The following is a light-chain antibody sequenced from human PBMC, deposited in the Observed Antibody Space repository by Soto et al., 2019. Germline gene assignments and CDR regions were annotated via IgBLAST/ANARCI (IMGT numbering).Light chain of an antibody. CDR3: QQYGSLPIT. CDR1: QSINSNN. V-gene: IGKV3-20*01. J-gene: IGKJ5*01. Sequence: ETVMTQSPATLSLSPGERATLACRASQSINSNNLAWYQQKPGQAPRLLISGTSSRATGIPDRFSGSGSGTDFTLSISRLEPEDFAVYYCQQYGSLPITFGQGTRLEIK. CDR2: GTS.